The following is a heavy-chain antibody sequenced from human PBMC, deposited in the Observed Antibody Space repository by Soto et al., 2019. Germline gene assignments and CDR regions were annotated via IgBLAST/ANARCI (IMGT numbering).Heavy chain of an antibody. Sequence: SETLSLTCTVSGGSISSSSYYWGWIRQPPGKGLEWIGSIYYSGSTYYNPSLKSRVTISVDTSKNQFSLKLSSVTAADTAVYYCASMVRGVIITLNYLDYWGQGTLVTVSS. CDR1: GGSISSSSYY. CDR3: ASMVRGVIITLNYLDY. D-gene: IGHD3-10*01. V-gene: IGHV4-39*01. CDR2: IYYSGST. J-gene: IGHJ4*02.